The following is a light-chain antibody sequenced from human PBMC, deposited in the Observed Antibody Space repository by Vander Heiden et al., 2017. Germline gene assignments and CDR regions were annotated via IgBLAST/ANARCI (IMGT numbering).Light chain of an antibody. CDR1: QKFTSDN. V-gene: IGKV3-20*01. CDR3: QQSASSPST. Sequence: EIVLTQSPGTLSLSPGERVTLSCRASQKFTSDNLAWNQRKQGQAPSLLIYGSSSRATGIQDRFSGRGSGTDLTLTISRLGPEEFAVYYCQQSASSPSTFGQGTKLEIK. J-gene: IGKJ2*02. CDR2: GSS.